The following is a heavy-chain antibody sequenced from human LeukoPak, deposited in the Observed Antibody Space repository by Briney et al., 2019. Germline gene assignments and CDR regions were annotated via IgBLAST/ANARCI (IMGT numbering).Heavy chain of an antibody. J-gene: IGHJ4*02. CDR2: FDPEDGET. CDR1: GYTLTELS. Sequence: GASVKVSCKVSGYTLTELSMHWVRQAPGKGLEWMGGFDPEDGETIYAQKFQGRVTMTEDTSTDTAYMELSSLRSEDTAVYYCATGFRSSGYYNHFDYWGQGTLVTVSS. D-gene: IGHD3-22*01. CDR3: ATGFRSSGYYNHFDY. V-gene: IGHV1-24*01.